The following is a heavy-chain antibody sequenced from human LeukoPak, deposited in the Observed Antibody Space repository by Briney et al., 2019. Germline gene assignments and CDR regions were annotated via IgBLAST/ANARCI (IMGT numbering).Heavy chain of an antibody. D-gene: IGHD5-24*01. CDR2: IWYDGSNK. J-gene: IGHJ4*02. Sequence: GGSLRLSCAASGFTFSSYGMHWVRRAPGKGLEWVAVIWYDGSNKYYADSVKGRFTISRDNSKNTLYLQMNSLRAEDTAVYYCAKEAYIEMATITPDYWGQGTLVTVSS. V-gene: IGHV3-33*06. CDR3: AKEAYIEMATITPDY. CDR1: GFTFSSYG.